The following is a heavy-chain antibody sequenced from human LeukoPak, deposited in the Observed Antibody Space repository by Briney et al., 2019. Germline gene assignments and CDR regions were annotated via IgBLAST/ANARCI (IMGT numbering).Heavy chain of an antibody. CDR1: GFTFSTYG. Sequence: GGSLRLSCAASGFTFSTYGMHWVRQAPGKGLEWVAFIRYDGSDKYYADSVQGRFTISRDNSNSVYLQMISLRPEDTAMYYCVKSSGYSGYDHGDYWGQGTMVTVSS. J-gene: IGHJ4*02. V-gene: IGHV3-30*02. CDR2: IRYDGSDK. CDR3: VKSSGYSGYDHGDY. D-gene: IGHD5-12*01.